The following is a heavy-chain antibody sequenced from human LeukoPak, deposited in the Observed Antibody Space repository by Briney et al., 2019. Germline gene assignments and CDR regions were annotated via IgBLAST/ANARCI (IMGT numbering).Heavy chain of an antibody. V-gene: IGHV3-74*01. J-gene: IGHJ4*02. Sequence: GGSLRLSCAASGFTVSSNYMSWVRQAPGKGLVWVSRIASDGSSTTYADSVKGRFSISRDNAKDTLYLQMNSLRVEDTAVYYCARGRPHGNDYWGQGTLVTVSS. CDR2: IASDGSST. CDR1: GFTVSSNY. D-gene: IGHD4-23*01. CDR3: ARGRPHGNDY.